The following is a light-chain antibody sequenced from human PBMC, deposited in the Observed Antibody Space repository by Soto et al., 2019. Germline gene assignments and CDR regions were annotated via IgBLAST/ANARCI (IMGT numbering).Light chain of an antibody. J-gene: IGKJ1*01. CDR2: GAS. Sequence: EIVLTQSPGTLSLSPGERATLSCRASQSVSSSYLAWYQQKPGQAPRLLIYGASSRATGIPDRFSGSGSGTDFTLTSSRLEPEYFAVYYCQQYGSSPTFGQGTKVDIK. CDR3: QQYGSSPT. CDR1: QSVSSSY. V-gene: IGKV3-20*01.